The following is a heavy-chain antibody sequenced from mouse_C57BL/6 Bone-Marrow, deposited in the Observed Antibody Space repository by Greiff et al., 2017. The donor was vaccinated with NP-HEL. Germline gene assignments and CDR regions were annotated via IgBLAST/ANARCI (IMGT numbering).Heavy chain of an antibody. V-gene: IGHV5-6*02. Sequence: DVKLVESGGDLVKPGGSLKLSCAASGFTFSSYGMSWVRQTPDKRLEWVATLSSGGSYTSYPASVKGRFTISRDNAKNTLYLQMSRLKSEDTAMYYCARRDGYYATWFAYWGQGTLVTVSA. CDR3: ARRDGYYATWFAY. CDR1: GFTFSSYG. CDR2: LSSGGSYT. D-gene: IGHD2-3*01. J-gene: IGHJ3*01.